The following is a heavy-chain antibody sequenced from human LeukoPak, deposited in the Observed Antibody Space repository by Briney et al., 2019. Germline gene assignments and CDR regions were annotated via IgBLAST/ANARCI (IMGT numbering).Heavy chain of an antibody. D-gene: IGHD2-21*01. Sequence: GGSLRLSCSASGFTFINAWMTWVRQAPGKGLEWVGRIKSKTDGGTTDYAAPVKGRFSISRDDSKNTLYLQMNSLKTEDTAVYYCSTSPGDESDFWGQGTLVTVSS. CDR2: IKSKTDGGTT. J-gene: IGHJ4*02. CDR3: STSPGDESDF. V-gene: IGHV3-15*01. CDR1: GFTFINAW.